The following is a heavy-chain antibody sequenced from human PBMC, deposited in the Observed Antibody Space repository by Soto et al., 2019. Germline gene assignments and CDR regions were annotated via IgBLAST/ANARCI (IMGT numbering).Heavy chain of an antibody. CDR2: IIPIFGTA. V-gene: IGHV1-69*13. Sequence: SVKVSCKASGSTFSSYAISWVRQAPGQGLEWMGGIIPIFGTANYAQKFQGRVTITADESTSTAYMKLSSLRSENTAVYYCARDPRNKRWRQWSWGQGTLVTVSS. CDR3: ARDPRNKRWRQWS. J-gene: IGHJ5*02. D-gene: IGHD2-8*01. CDR1: GSTFSSYA.